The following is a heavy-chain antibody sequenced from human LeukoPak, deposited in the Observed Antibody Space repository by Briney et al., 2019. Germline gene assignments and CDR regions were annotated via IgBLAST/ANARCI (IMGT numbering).Heavy chain of an antibody. CDR3: ARGSLWLRARDGMDV. J-gene: IGHJ6*02. Sequence: GKSLRLSCAASGFTFNSYGMHWVRQAPGKGLEWVAVIWYDGSNEYYADSVKGRFSISRDNSKNTLYLQMNSLRAEDTAVYYCARGSLWLRARDGMDVWGQGTTVTVSS. D-gene: IGHD5-12*01. V-gene: IGHV3-33*01. CDR1: GFTFNSYG. CDR2: IWYDGSNE.